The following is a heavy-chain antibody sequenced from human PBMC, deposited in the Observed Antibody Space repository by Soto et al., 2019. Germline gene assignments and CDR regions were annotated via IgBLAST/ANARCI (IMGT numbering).Heavy chain of an antibody. D-gene: IGHD1-7*01. CDR3: ARVAYNWNYVALVYYMDV. V-gene: IGHV4-34*01. J-gene: IGHJ6*03. Sequence: QVQLQQWGAGLLKPSETLSLTCAVYGGSFSGYYWSWIRQPPGKGLEWIGEINHSGSTIYNPSLKSRVTISVDTSKNQFSLKLSSVTAADTAVYYCARVAYNWNYVALVYYMDVWGKGTTVTVSS. CDR2: INHSGST. CDR1: GGSFSGYY.